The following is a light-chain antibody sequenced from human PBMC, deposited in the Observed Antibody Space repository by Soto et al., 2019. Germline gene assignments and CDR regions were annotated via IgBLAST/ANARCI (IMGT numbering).Light chain of an antibody. J-gene: IGKJ5*01. CDR2: GAS. CDR1: QSVSSN. Sequence: EIVMTQSPATLSVSPGERATLSCRASQSVSSNLAWYQQKPGQAPRLLIYGASSRATGIPVRFSGSGSGTDFTLTISRLEPEDFALYYCQHYVGGPTITFGQGTRLEIK. V-gene: IGKV3-15*01. CDR3: QHYVGGPTIT.